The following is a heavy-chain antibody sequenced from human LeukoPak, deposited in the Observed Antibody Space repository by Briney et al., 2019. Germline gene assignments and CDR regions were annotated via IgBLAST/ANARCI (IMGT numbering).Heavy chain of an antibody. CDR2: IYSGGST. Sequence: GGSLRLSCAASGFTVSSNYMSWVRQAPGKGLEWVSVIYSGGSTYYADSVKGRFTISRDNSKNTLYLQMNSLRAEDTAVYYCARQRGYSYGYFDYWGQGTLVTVSS. CDR1: GFTVSSNY. CDR3: ARQRGYSYGYFDY. V-gene: IGHV3-66*04. D-gene: IGHD5-18*01. J-gene: IGHJ4*02.